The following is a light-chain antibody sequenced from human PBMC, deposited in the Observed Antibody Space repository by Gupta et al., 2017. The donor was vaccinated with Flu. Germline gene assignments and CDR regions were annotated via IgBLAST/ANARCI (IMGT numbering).Light chain of an antibody. CDR1: QAVGTD. CDR2: AAS. Sequence: DIQMTQSPSSLSASVGDRVTITCRASQAVGTDLGWYQQKPGKAPKRLIYAASSLQAEVPSRFSGSGSETEFILTISNLQPEDFATYYCRQHFGSPPTFGQGTKVEVK. J-gene: IGKJ1*01. V-gene: IGKV1-17*02. CDR3: RQHFGSPPT.